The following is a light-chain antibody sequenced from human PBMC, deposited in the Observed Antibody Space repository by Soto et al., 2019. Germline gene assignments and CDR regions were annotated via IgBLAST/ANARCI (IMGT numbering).Light chain of an antibody. Sequence: QSALTQPPSASGFPGQSVIISCTGTSSDVGYYDYVSWYQQHPGKAPKLVIYEVTKRPSGVPDRVSASKSGNTASLTVSGLRAEDEADYYCSSYAGSNNFVFGSGTKVTVL. CDR3: SSYAGSNNFV. CDR2: EVT. J-gene: IGLJ1*01. V-gene: IGLV2-8*01. CDR1: SSDVGYYDY.